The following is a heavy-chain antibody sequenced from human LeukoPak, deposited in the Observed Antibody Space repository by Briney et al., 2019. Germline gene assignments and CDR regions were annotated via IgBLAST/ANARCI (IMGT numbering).Heavy chain of an antibody. D-gene: IGHD4-23*01. CDR1: GFTFSSYS. J-gene: IGHJ4*02. CDR2: ISSSSSTI. Sequence: GGSLRLSCAASGFTFSSYSMNWVRQAPGKGLEWVSYISSSSSTIYYADSVKGRFTISRDNAKNSLYLQMNSLRAEDTAVYYCARADYGGNAYFDYWGQGTLVTVSS. CDR3: ARADYGGNAYFDY. V-gene: IGHV3-48*04.